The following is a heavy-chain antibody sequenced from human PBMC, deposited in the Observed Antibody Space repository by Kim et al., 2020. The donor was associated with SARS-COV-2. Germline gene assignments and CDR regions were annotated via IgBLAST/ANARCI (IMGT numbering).Heavy chain of an antibody. CDR2: ISYDGSNK. Sequence: GGSLRLSCAASGFTFSSYAMHWVRQAPGKGLEWVAVISYDGSNKYYADSVKGRFTISRDNSKNTLYLQMNSLRAEDTAVYYCARDEGITIFGVVIIEYY. CDR1: GFTFSSYA. D-gene: IGHD3-3*01. CDR3: ARDEGITIFGVVIIEYY. V-gene: IGHV3-30-3*01. J-gene: IGHJ4*01.